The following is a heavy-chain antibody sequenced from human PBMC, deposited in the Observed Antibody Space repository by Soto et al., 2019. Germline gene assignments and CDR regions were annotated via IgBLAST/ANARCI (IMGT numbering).Heavy chain of an antibody. CDR3: ASRGYSYGFSLGMDV. Sequence: QVQLQESGPGLVKPSQTLSLTCTVSGGSISSGGYYWSWIRQHPGKGLEWIGYIYYSGSTYYTPSLKSRVTISVDTSKNQFSLKLSSVTAADTAVYYCASRGYSYGFSLGMDVWGQGTTVTVSS. V-gene: IGHV4-31*03. J-gene: IGHJ6*02. D-gene: IGHD5-18*01. CDR1: GGSISSGGYY. CDR2: IYYSGST.